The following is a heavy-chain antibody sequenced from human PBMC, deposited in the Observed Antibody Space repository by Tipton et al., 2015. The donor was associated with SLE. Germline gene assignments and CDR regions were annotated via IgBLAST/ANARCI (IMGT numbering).Heavy chain of an antibody. CDR1: GYSISSGYY. D-gene: IGHD3-10*01. J-gene: IGHJ4*02. CDR2: IYHSGST. Sequence: LRLSCAVSGYSISSGYYWGWIRQPPGKGLEWIGSIYHSGSTYYNPSLKSRVTISVDTSKNQFSLKLSSVTAADTAVYYCARDQGLGYGSGSYWGQGTLGHRLL. V-gene: IGHV4-38-2*02. CDR3: ARDQGLGYGSGSY.